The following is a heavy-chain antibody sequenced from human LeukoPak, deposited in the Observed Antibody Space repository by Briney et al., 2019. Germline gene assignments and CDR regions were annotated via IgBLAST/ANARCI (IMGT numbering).Heavy chain of an antibody. CDR1: GFTFSSYA. V-gene: IGHV3-30-3*01. CDR2: ISYDGSNK. CDR3: ARVAQNSSSPTFDY. J-gene: IGHJ4*02. Sequence: GGSLRLSCAASGFTFSSYAMHWVRQAPGKGLEWVAVISYDGSNKYYADSVKGRFTISRDNSKNTLYLQMNSLRAEDTAVYYCARVAQNSSSPTFDYWGQGTLVTVSS. D-gene: IGHD6-6*01.